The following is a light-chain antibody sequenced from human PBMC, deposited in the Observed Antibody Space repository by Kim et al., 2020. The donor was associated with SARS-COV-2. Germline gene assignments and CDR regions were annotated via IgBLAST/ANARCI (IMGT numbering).Light chain of an antibody. J-gene: IGLJ3*02. CDR2: GKN. CDR3: NSRDSSGNHLV. CDR1: SLRSYY. V-gene: IGLV3-19*01. Sequence: LGQTVTITCKGDSLRSYYASWYQQKPGQAPVLVIYGKNNRPSGIPDRFSGSSSGNTASLTITGAQAEDEADYYCNSRDSSGNHLVFGGGTQLTVL.